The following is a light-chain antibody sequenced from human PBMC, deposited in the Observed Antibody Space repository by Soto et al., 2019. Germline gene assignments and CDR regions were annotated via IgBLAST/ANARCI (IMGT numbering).Light chain of an antibody. CDR1: QGISSY. Sequence: IQLTQSPSSLSASIGDRVTISCRASQGISSYLAWYQQEPGKAPKLLIYGASTVRSGVPSRFSGSGSGTEFTLTISSLQPDDFATYYCQQYNSYLSFGGGTKVDIK. J-gene: IGKJ4*01. CDR2: GAS. CDR3: QQYNSYLS. V-gene: IGKV1-9*01.